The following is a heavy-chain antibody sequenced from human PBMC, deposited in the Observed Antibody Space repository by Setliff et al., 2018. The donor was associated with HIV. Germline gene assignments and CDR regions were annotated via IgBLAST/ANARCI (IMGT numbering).Heavy chain of an antibody. V-gene: IGHV1-2*02. J-gene: IGHJ5*02. CDR3: ARNTPGIVPRRVGFDP. CDR1: GYTFSDFY. Sequence: ASVKVSCKASGYTFSDFYIHWVRQAPGQGLEWMGWINPNSGGTNYAQRFQGRVTMTRDTSSSTAYLGLSRLISDDTAVYYCARNTPGIVPRRVGFDPWGQGTLVTVSS. CDR2: INPNSGGT. D-gene: IGHD1-26*01.